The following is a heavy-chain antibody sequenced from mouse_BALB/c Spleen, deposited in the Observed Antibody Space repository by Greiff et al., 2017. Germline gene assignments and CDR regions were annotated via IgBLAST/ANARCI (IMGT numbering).Heavy chain of an antibody. CDR3: ARDEAYYGSGYWYFDV. V-gene: IGHV3-6*02. CDR2: ISYDGSN. J-gene: IGHJ1*01. D-gene: IGHD1-1*01. CDR1: GYSITSCYY. Sequence: EVKLVESGPGLVKPSQSLSLTCSVTGYSITSCYYWNWIRQFPGNKLEWMGYISYDGSNNYNPSLKNRISITRDTSKNQFFLKLNSVTTEDTATYYCARDEAYYGSGYWYFDVWGAGTTVTVSS.